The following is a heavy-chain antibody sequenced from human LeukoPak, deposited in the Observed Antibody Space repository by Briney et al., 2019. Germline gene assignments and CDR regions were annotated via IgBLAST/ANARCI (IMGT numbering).Heavy chain of an antibody. CDR3: ARAGIVGAKKAFDI. Sequence: SVKVSCKASGGTFSSYAISWVRQAPGQGLEWMRGIIPIFGTANYAQKFQGRVTITTDESTSTAYMELSSLRSEDTAVYYCARAGIVGAKKAFDIWGQGTMVTVSS. CDR1: GGTFSSYA. CDR2: IIPIFGTA. J-gene: IGHJ3*02. V-gene: IGHV1-69*05. D-gene: IGHD1-26*01.